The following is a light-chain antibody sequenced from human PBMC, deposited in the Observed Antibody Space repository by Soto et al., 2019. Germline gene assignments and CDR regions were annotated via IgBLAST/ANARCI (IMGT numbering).Light chain of an antibody. Sequence: DIVLTQSPATLSLSPGEGATLSCTASQSVNTYLAWYQQKTGQAPRLLIYDASNRATGIPARFSGTGSGTDFTLAISSLEPEDFAVYYCQQRSTWPHTFGPGTKVEI. CDR1: QSVNTY. CDR3: QQRSTWPHT. V-gene: IGKV3-11*01. CDR2: DAS. J-gene: IGKJ3*01.